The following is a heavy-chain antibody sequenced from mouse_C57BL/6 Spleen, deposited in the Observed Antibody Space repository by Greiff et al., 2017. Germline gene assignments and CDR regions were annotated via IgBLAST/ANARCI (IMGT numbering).Heavy chain of an antibody. J-gene: IGHJ4*01. V-gene: IGHV1-85*01. D-gene: IGHD1-1*01. CDR2: IYPRDGST. Sequence: VQLQQSGPELVKPGASVKLSCKASGYTFTSYDINWVKQRPGQGLEWIGWIYPRDGSTKYTEKFKGKATLTVDTSSSTAYMELHSLTSEDSAVYFCARGLHYYGSSTTYYYYAMDYWGQGTSVTVSS. CDR1: GYTFTSYD. CDR3: ARGLHYYGSSTTYYYYAMDY.